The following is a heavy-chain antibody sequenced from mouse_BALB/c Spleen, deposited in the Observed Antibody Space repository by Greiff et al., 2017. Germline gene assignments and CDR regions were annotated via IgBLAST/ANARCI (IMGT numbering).Heavy chain of an antibody. V-gene: IGHV5-6-5*01. CDR3: ARGQKYDGNFFAY. Sequence: VQLKESGGGLVKPGGSLKLSCAASGFTFSSYAMSWVRQTPEKRLEWVASISSGGSTYYPDSVKGRFTISRDNARNILYLQMSSLRSEDTAMYYCARGQKYDGNFFAYWGQGTLVTVSA. CDR2: ISSGGST. J-gene: IGHJ3*01. D-gene: IGHD2-3*01. CDR1: GFTFSSYA.